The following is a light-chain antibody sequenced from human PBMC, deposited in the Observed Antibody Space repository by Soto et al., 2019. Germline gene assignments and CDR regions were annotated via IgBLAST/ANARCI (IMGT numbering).Light chain of an antibody. CDR1: QSVKTF. J-gene: IGKJ5*01. CDR3: QQRSNWPPIT. CDR2: DAS. Sequence: EIVLTQSPATLSLSPGARATLSCRASQSVKTFLVWYQQRPGQAPRPLIHDASHRAAGIPARFSGSGFGTDFTLTISSLEPEDAAVYYCQQRSNWPPITFGQGTRLEI. V-gene: IGKV3-11*01.